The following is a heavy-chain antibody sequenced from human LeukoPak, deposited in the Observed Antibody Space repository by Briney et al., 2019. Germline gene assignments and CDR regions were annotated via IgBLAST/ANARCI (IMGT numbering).Heavy chain of an antibody. Sequence: GESLKISCKGSGYSFTSYWIGWVRQMPGKGLEWMGIIYPGDSDTRYSLSFQGQVTISADKSITTAYLQWNSLKASDTAMYYCARHTHFDILTGYYADYWGQGTLVTVSS. CDR2: IYPGDSDT. V-gene: IGHV5-51*01. CDR1: GYSFTSYW. J-gene: IGHJ4*02. D-gene: IGHD3-9*01. CDR3: ARHTHFDILTGYYADY.